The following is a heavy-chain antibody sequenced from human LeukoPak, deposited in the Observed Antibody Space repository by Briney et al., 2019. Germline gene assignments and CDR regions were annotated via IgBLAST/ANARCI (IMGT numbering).Heavy chain of an antibody. Sequence: QSVGSLRLSCAASGFTFSSYWMHWVRQAPGKGLVWVSRIKSDGSTRYADSVKGRFTISRDNAKNTVSLQMTSLRAEDTGVYYCARAPSEIGGYYPEYFRHWGQGTLVIVS. CDR3: ARAPSEIGGYYPEYFRH. D-gene: IGHD3-22*01. CDR1: GFTFSSYW. V-gene: IGHV3-74*01. J-gene: IGHJ1*01. CDR2: IKSDGST.